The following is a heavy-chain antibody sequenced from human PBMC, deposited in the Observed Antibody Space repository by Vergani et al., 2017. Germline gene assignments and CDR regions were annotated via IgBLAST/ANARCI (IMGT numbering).Heavy chain of an antibody. D-gene: IGHD6-6*01. CDR3: ARDGGDTGIAARVGVGWFDP. J-gene: IGHJ5*02. Sequence: QLQLQESGPGLVKPSETLSLTCTVSGGSISSSSYYWSWIRQPPGKGLEWIGYIYYSGSTNYNPSLKSRVTISVDTSKNQFSLKLSSVTAADTAVYYCARDGGDTGIAARVGVGWFDPWGQGTLVTVSS. CDR1: GGSISSSSYY. V-gene: IGHV4-61*01. CDR2: IYYSGST.